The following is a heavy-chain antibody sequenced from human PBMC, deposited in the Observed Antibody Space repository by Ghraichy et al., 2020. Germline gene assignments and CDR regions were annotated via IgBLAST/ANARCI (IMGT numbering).Heavy chain of an antibody. D-gene: IGHD3-10*01. CDR1: GYTFTSYY. V-gene: IGHV1-46*01. J-gene: IGHJ4*02. CDR3: ARDHRVTMVQGVILDY. Sequence: ASVKVSCKASGYTFTSYYMHWVRQAPGQGLEWMGLINPSGGSTSYAQKFQGRVTMTRDTSTSTVYMELSSLRSEDTAVYYCARDHRVTMVQGVILDYWGQGTLVTVSS. CDR2: INPSGGST.